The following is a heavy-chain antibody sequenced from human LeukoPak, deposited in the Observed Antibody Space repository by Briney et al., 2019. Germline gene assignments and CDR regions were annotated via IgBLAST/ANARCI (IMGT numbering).Heavy chain of an antibody. V-gene: IGHV4-39*07. Sequence: SETLSLTCTVSGGSISSSSYYWGWIRQPPGKGLEWIGSIYYSGSTYYNPSLKSRVTISVDTSKNQFSLKLSSVTAADTAVYYCARSAYNYEDWVRFDYWGQGTLVTVSS. CDR3: ARSAYNYEDWVRFDY. J-gene: IGHJ4*02. D-gene: IGHD1-1*01. CDR2: IYYSGST. CDR1: GGSISSSSYY.